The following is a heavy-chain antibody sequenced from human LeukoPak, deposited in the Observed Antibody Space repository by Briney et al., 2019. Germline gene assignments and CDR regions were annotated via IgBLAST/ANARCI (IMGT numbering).Heavy chain of an antibody. CDR3: AKDLDGWSSSWYEEFDY. J-gene: IGHJ4*02. Sequence: GGCLRLSCAASVYTFSIYAMSCVRQAPGKRLEWVSAISGSGGSTYYADSVKGRFTISRDNSKSTLYLQMNSLRAEDTAVYYCAKDLDGWSSSWYEEFDYWGQGTLVTVSS. D-gene: IGHD6-13*01. CDR2: ISGSGGST. V-gene: IGHV3-23*01. CDR1: VYTFSIYA.